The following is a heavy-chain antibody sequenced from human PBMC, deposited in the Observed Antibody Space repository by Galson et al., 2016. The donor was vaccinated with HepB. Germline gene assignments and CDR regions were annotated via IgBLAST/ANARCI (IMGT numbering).Heavy chain of an antibody. D-gene: IGHD6-13*01. CDR2: IKEDGSEK. CDR3: ARDSTVPGRSIDY. J-gene: IGHJ4*02. V-gene: IGHV3-7*01. Sequence: LRLSCAASGFTFSSYWMTWVRQVPGKGLEWLAQIKEDGSEKYHVDSLKGRFTISRDNAKNSLYLQMNSLRAEDTAIYYCARDSTVPGRSIDYWGQGTLITVSS. CDR1: GFTFSSYW.